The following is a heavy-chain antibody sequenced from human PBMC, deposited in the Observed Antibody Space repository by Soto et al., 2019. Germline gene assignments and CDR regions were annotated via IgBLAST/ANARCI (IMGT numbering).Heavy chain of an antibody. D-gene: IGHD6-13*01. CDR1: GGAFSNYP. V-gene: IGHV1-69*01. Sequence: QVQLVQSGAEVKRPGSSVKVSCKTSGGAFSNYPISWVRQAPGQGLEWMGEIIPMFGTRNYAQKFQGRLTITADESTSTAYMELSSLRSEDTAVYYCARPRLAAATKGYVFWGQGTLVTVSS. J-gene: IGHJ4*02. CDR3: ARPRLAAATKGYVF. CDR2: IIPMFGTR.